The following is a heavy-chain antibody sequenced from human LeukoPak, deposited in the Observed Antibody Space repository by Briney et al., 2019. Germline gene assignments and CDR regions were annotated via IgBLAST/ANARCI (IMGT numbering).Heavy chain of an antibody. V-gene: IGHV3-64*01. CDR2: ISSNGGNT. CDR3: ASAYDYYDSRAFGI. Sequence: GGSLRLSCAASGFTFSNYAMSWVRQAPGKGLEYVSAISSNGGNTYYANSVKGRFTISRDNSKNTLYLQMGSLRAEDMAVYFCASAYDYYDSRAFGIWGQGTMVTVSS. D-gene: IGHD3-22*01. CDR1: GFTFSNYA. J-gene: IGHJ3*02.